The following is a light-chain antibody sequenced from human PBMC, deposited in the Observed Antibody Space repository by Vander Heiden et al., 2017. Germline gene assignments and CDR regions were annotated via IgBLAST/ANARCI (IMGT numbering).Light chain of an antibody. CDR2: EGR. V-gene: IGLV2-23*01. Sequence: SALTQPASVSGSPGQSITISCTGTSSDVGSYNLVSWYQQHPGKAHKLMIYEGRKRTSGGSNRFSGAESGNTASLTSSGMQAEDEDDYYCCSYAGSHVVFGGGTKLTVL. J-gene: IGLJ2*01. CDR1: SSDVGSYNL. CDR3: CSYAGSHVV.